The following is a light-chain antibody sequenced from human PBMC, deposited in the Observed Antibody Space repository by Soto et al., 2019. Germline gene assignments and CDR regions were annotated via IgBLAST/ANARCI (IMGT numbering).Light chain of an antibody. CDR2: VAS. Sequence: DIQMTQSPSSLSASVGDRVTISCRASQYINNYLAWFQQKPGKSPTLLIHVASSLQSGVPPRYSGSGYGTDFTLTISSLQPEDFATYYCQQANSFPLTFGQGTRLEI. CDR1: QYINNY. V-gene: IGKV1-12*01. J-gene: IGKJ5*01. CDR3: QQANSFPLT.